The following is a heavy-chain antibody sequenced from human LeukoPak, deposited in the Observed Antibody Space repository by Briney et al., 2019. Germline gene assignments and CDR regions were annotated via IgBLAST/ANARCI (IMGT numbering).Heavy chain of an antibody. CDR3: ARGLRYDY. V-gene: IGHV3-7*03. D-gene: IGHD4-17*01. CDR1: GFTFSSYW. J-gene: IGHJ4*02. Sequence: GGSLRLSCAASGFTFSSYWMSWVRQAPGEGLEGVANINQDGSEKYYVVSVKGPFTISRDNAKNTLYLQMNSLRAEDTAVYYCARGLRYDYWGQGTLVTVPS. CDR2: INQDGSEK.